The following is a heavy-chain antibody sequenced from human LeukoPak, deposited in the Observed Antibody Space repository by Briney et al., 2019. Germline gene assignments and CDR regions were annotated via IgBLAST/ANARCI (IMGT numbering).Heavy chain of an antibody. CDR1: GGSFSNYA. CDR2: IDNSGYNT. V-gene: IGHV3-23*01. Sequence: AGSLRLSCAASGGSFSNYAMTWVRQPPGKGLEWVSSIDNSGYNTFYADSVKRRFTISRDSSKNTLYLRMNGLKDEDTAVYYCATLSGSGTTDWGQGTLVTVSS. CDR3: ATLSGSGTTD. D-gene: IGHD1-7*01. J-gene: IGHJ4*02.